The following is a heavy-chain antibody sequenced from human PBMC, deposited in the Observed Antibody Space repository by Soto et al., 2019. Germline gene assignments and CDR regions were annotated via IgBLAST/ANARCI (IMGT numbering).Heavy chain of an antibody. D-gene: IGHD2-15*01. CDR2: IYYSGST. Sequence: PSETLSLTCNVSGASISNYFWNWIRQSPGKGLEWIGYIYYSGSTYYNPSLKSRVTISVDTSKRQFSLKLSSETAADTAVYYCARARGARYFDYWGQGTLVTVSS. CDR3: ARARGARYFDY. J-gene: IGHJ4*02. V-gene: IGHV4-59*12. CDR1: GASISNYF.